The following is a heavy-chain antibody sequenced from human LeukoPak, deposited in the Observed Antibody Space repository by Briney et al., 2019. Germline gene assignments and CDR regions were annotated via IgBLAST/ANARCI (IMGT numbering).Heavy chain of an antibody. J-gene: IGHJ5*02. V-gene: IGHV1-18*01. CDR1: GYTFSNYG. D-gene: IGHD3-10*01. CDR3: ARHSFTSTWNNWFDP. Sequence: GASVKVSCKTSGYTFSNYGVSWVRQAPGQGLEWMGWISAYNNNTNYAQKFQGRVTVTTDTSTSTAYMELRSLKSDDTAVYYCARHSFTSTWNNWFDPWGQGTLVTVSS. CDR2: ISAYNNNT.